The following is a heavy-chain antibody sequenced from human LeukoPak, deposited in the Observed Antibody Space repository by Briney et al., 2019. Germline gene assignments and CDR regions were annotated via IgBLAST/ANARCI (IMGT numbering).Heavy chain of an antibody. J-gene: IGHJ4*02. D-gene: IGHD3-22*01. CDR2: MRGSGGTT. CDR1: GFTFSSHA. V-gene: IGHV3-23*01. Sequence: GGSLRLSCAASGFTFSSHAMSWVRQAPGKGLEWVSAMRGSGGTTDYADAVKGRFTISRDNSKNTLYLQMNSLRAEDTAIYYCAKGSYYDSSGSFYFDYWGQGTLVTVSS. CDR3: AKGSYYDSSGSFYFDY.